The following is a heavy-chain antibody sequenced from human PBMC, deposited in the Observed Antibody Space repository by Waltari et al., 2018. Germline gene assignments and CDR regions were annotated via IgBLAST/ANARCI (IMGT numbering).Heavy chain of an antibody. CDR2: VNYSVRS. V-gene: IGHV4-59*11. D-gene: IGHD3-3*01. J-gene: IGHJ6*03. Sequence: QVQLEESGPGSVRPSETLSLTCTLSGGSFRSQYWAWIRQSPGQPLGWIGHVNYSVRSTYKPSLQNRATISVDTTTNQFSLRLTSLTSADTAVYYCAREGEMGLRFGNRLYSYFYMDVWGKGTTVTVSS. CDR1: GGSFRSQY. CDR3: AREGEMGLRFGNRLYSYFYMDV.